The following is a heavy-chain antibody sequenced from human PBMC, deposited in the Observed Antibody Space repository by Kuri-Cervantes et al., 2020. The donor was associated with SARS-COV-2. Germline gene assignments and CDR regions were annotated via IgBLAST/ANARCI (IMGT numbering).Heavy chain of an antibody. CDR3: ARFEEFFDY. CDR1: GESFSGYY. Sequence: SETLSLTCTFYGESFSGYYWNWIPQPPGKGLEWIGEINHSGSTNYNPSLKSRVTISVDTSKNQFSLKLSSVTAADTAVYYCARFEEFFDYWGQGTLVTVSS. J-gene: IGHJ4*02. CDR2: INHSGST. D-gene: IGHD3-10*01. V-gene: IGHV4-34*01.